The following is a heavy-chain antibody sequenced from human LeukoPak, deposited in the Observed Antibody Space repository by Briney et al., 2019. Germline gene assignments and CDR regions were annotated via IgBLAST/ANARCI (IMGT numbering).Heavy chain of an antibody. V-gene: IGHV4-59*01. J-gene: IGHJ3*02. CDR2: IYYSGSI. CDR3: ARYIVSYPHDAFDI. Sequence: SETLSLTCTVSGGSISSYYWSWIRQPPGKGLEWIGYIYYSGSINYNPSLKSRVTISVDTSKNQFSLKLSSVTAADTAVYYCARYIVSYPHDAFDIWGQGTMVTVSS. D-gene: IGHD1-26*01. CDR1: GGSISSYY.